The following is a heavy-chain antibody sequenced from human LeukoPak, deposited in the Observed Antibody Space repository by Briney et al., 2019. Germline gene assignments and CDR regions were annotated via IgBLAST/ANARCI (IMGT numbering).Heavy chain of an antibody. CDR3: ARDGGIVVVPAAIRGNWFDP. Sequence: PSETLSLTCTVSGYSISSGYYWGWIRQPPGKGLEWIGSIYHSGSTYYNPSLKSRVTISVDTSKNQFSLKLSSVTAADTAVYYCARDGGIVVVPAAIRGNWFDPWGQGTLVTVSS. CDR2: IYHSGST. D-gene: IGHD2-2*02. CDR1: GYSISSGYY. J-gene: IGHJ5*02. V-gene: IGHV4-38-2*02.